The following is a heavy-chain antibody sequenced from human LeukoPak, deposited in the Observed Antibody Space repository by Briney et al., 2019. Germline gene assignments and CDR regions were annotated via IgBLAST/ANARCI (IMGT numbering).Heavy chain of an antibody. D-gene: IGHD2-15*01. CDR1: GYSFTTYW. V-gene: IGHV5-51*01. J-gene: IGHJ4*02. CDR3: TRARYCSGGSCFAEY. CDR2: IYPGDSDT. Sequence: GESLKISCKGSGYSFTTYWIGWVRQMPGKGLEWMGIIYPGDSDTRYSPSFQGQVTISADKSSSTAYLQWSSLKASDTAMNYCTRARYCSGGSCFAEYWGQGTLVTVSS.